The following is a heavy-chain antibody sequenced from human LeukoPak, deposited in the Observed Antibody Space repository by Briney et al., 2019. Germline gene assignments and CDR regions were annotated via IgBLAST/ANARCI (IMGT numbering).Heavy chain of an antibody. Sequence: PGGSLRLSCVASGFTFSKYTMSWIRQDPGKGLEWVSGISGSGASTYSADFVKGRFTISRDTSKNTLYLQLNSLRAEDTAVYYCAKGGVSYTYYFDCWGQGTLVTVST. CDR3: AKGGVSYTYYFDC. CDR1: GFTFSKYT. CDR2: ISGSGAST. V-gene: IGHV3-23*01. J-gene: IGHJ4*02. D-gene: IGHD2-8*01.